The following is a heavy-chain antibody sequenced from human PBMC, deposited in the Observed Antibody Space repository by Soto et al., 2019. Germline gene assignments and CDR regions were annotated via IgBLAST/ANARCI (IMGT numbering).Heavy chain of an antibody. CDR2: IYYSGTT. V-gene: IGHV4-39*01. CDR3: ARHYNWKLDS. D-gene: IGHD1-20*01. CDR1: GASIRTSTYS. Sequence: QLQLQESGPGLVQPSETLSLTCTVSGASIRTSTYSWGWIRQPPGKGLKWIGSIYYSGTTYYNPSLKSRFTISVDTSRNQFSLKLSSVTAADTAVYYCARHYNWKLDSWGQGTLVTVSS. J-gene: IGHJ5*01.